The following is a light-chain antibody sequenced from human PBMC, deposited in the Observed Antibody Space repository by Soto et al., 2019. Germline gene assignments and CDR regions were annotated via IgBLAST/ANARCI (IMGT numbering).Light chain of an antibody. Sequence: QSALTQPPSASGSPGQSVTISCTGTSGDIGSYNRVSWYQQHPGKAPKLIIYEVTDRPSGVSNRFSGSKSGNTASLTISGRQAEDEAEYYCSSYTNINTRACVFGTGTKVTVL. CDR3: SSYTNINTRACV. J-gene: IGLJ1*01. CDR2: EVT. V-gene: IGLV2-14*01. CDR1: SGDIGSYNR.